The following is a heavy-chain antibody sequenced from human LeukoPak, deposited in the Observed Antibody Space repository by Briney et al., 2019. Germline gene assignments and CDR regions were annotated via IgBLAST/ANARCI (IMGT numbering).Heavy chain of an antibody. Sequence: GGSLRLSCAASGFTFSGSAMHWVRQASGKGLEWVGRIRSKANSYATAYAASVKGRFTISRDNSKNTLYLQMNRLNVEDTAVYYCARSIPGPHCGGGGCPPTLTPFDLWGQGTLVTVSS. CDR3: ARSIPGPHCGGGGCPPTLTPFDL. CDR1: GFTFSGSA. V-gene: IGHV3-73*01. CDR2: IRSKANSYAT. J-gene: IGHJ4*02. D-gene: IGHD2-15*01.